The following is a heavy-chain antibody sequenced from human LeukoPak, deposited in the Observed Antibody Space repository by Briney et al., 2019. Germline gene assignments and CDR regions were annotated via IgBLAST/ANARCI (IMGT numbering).Heavy chain of an antibody. CDR2: IKQDGSEK. CDR1: GFTFSSYW. J-gene: IGHJ3*02. V-gene: IGHV3-7*01. D-gene: IGHD1-26*01. CDR3: VRVRGGSGRSYAADAFDI. Sequence: GGSLRLSCAASGFTFSSYWMSWVRQAPGKGLEWVANIKQDGSEKYYVDSAKGRFTISRDNAKSSLYLQMNSLRAEDTAVYYCVRVRGGSGRSYAADAFDIWGQGTMVTVSS.